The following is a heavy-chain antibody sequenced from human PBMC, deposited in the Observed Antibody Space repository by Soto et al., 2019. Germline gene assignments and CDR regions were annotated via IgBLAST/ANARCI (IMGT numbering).Heavy chain of an antibody. J-gene: IGHJ6*02. D-gene: IGHD6-19*01. CDR2: IIPMFGSP. V-gene: IGHV1-69*06. Sequence: QVQLVQSGAEVKKAGSSVKVSCKASGGTLSTNAISWVRQAPGQGXXXMGAIIPMFGSPKYAQKFLGRVTITADNPTSTIYMEMISLTSADTAVYYCARGGFVAGLYNAMDAWGQGTTVAVSS. CDR3: ARGGFVAGLYNAMDA. CDR1: GGTLSTNA.